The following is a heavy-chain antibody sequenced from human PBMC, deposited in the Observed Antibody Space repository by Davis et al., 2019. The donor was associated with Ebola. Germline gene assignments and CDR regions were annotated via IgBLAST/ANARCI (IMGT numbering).Heavy chain of an antibody. V-gene: IGHV4-39*07. CDR2: INHSGST. J-gene: IGHJ6*02. Sequence: PGGSLRLSCTVSGGSISSSSYYWSWIRQPPGKGLEWIGEINHSGSTNYNPSLKSRVTISVDTSKNQFSLKLSSVTAADTAVYYCARANTGGVSAGIYYYYYGMDVWGQGTTVTVSS. D-gene: IGHD2-8*02. CDR3: ARANTGGVSAGIYYYYYGMDV. CDR1: GGSISSSSYY.